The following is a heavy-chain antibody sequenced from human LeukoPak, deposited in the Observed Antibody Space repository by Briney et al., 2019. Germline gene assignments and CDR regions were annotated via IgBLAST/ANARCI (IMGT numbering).Heavy chain of an antibody. J-gene: IGHJ2*01. D-gene: IGHD3-9*01. CDR3: ARDRVLRYFDSTKTPVWYFDL. CDR2: IYYSGST. V-gene: IGHV4-61*01. Sequence: SETLSLTCTVSGGSVSSGSYYWSWIRQPPGKGLEWIGYIYYSGSTNYNPSLKSRVTISVDTSKNQFSLKLSSVTAADTAVYYCARDRVLRYFDSTKTPVWYFDLWGRGTLVTVSS. CDR1: GGSVSSGSYY.